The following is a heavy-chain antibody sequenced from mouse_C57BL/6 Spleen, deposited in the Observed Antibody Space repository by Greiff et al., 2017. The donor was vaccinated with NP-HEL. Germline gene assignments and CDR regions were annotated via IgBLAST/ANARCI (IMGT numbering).Heavy chain of an antibody. V-gene: IGHV1-61*01. D-gene: IGHD2-3*01. CDR2: IYPSDSET. Sequence: VKQSCKASGYTFTSYWMDWVKQRPGQGLEWIGNIYPSDSETHYNQKFKDKATLTVDKSSSTAYMQLSSLTSEDSAVYYCARFDGYWYFDVWGTGTTVTVSS. J-gene: IGHJ1*03. CDR1: GYTFTSYW. CDR3: ARFDGYWYFDV.